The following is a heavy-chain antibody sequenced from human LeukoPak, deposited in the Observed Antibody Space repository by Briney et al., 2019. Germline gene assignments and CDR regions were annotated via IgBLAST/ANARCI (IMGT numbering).Heavy chain of an antibody. CDR2: IKQDGSEK. CDR3: ARDQTMVRGVIIDGFDY. J-gene: IGHJ4*02. CDR1: GFTFSSFW. Sequence: GGSLRLSCAASGFTFSSFWMSWVRQAPGKGLEWVANIKQDGSEKYYVDSVKGRFTISRDNAKNSLYLKMNSLRAEDTAVYYCARDQTMVRGVIIDGFDYWGQGTLVTVSS. V-gene: IGHV3-7*01. D-gene: IGHD3-10*01.